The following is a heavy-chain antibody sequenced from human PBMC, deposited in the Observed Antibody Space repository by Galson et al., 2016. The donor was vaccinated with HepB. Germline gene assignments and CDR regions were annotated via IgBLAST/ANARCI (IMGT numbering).Heavy chain of an antibody. CDR1: GFVFSNFG. D-gene: IGHD1-7*01. J-gene: IGHJ3*02. Sequence: SLRLSCAASGFVFSNFGLSWVRQAPGKGLEWVSQISSTGTTTHSADSVKGRFTISRDNTKNSLYLQMNSLRAEDTAVYYCARDHRRWNYDPDAFDMWGQGTMVTVSS. CDR3: ARDHRRWNYDPDAFDM. CDR2: ISSTGTTT. V-gene: IGHV3-11*01.